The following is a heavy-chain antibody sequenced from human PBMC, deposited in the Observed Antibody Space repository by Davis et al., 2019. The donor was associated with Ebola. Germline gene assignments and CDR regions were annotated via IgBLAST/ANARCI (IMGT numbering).Heavy chain of an antibody. CDR2: INGYNGNT. CDR1: GYTFSSYG. D-gene: IGHD3-10*01. J-gene: IGHJ6*01. CDR3: ARDLATSSGAHFFYFGMDV. Sequence: AASVKVSCKASGYTFSSYGISWVRQAPGQGLEWMGWINGYNGNTNYAQKLQGRFTLTKDRATSTVYMELRSLTSDDTAVYYCARDLATSSGAHFFYFGMDVWGGGTSVAVSS. V-gene: IGHV1-18*01.